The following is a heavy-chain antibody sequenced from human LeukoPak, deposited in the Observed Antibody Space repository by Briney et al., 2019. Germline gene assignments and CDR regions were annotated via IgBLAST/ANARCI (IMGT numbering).Heavy chain of an antibody. V-gene: IGHV1-46*01. CDR3: ARDGYYYDSSGYYYFDY. CDR1: GYTFTSYY. Sequence: ASVTVSCTASGYTFTSYYMHWVRQAPGQGLEWMGIINPSGGSTSYAQKFQGRVTMTRDTSTSTVYMELSSLRSEDTAVYYCARDGYYYDSSGYYYFDYWGQGTLVTVSS. D-gene: IGHD3-22*01. J-gene: IGHJ4*02. CDR2: INPSGGST.